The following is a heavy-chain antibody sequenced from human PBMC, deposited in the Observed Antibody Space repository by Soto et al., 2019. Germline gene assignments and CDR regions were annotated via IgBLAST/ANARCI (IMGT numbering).Heavy chain of an antibody. CDR2: IFWDDDK. J-gene: IGHJ5*02. Sequence: QITLKESGPTLVKPTQTLTLTCSFSGFSLSTTGVGVGWFRQPPGKALEWLALIFWDDDKYYSPSLKSRLTITQDTSKSHVNLKMTDLDPVDTATYFCAQHALDFSSSASFDPCGKGTLVTVSS. CDR3: AQHALDFSSSASFDP. D-gene: IGHD6-6*01. CDR1: GFSLSTTGVG. V-gene: IGHV2-5*02.